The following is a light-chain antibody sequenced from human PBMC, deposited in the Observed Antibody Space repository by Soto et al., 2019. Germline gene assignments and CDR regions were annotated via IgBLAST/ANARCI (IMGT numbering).Light chain of an antibody. CDR2: KAS. CDR1: QSISGW. V-gene: IGKV1-5*03. J-gene: IGKJ5*01. CDR3: QQYDSYSIT. Sequence: DIQMTQSPSTLSASIGDRVTITCRASQSISGWLAWYQQKPGKAPKLLIYKASSLGSGVPSRFSGSGSGTEFTLTISSLQPDDFATYYCQQYDSYSITFCQGTRLEIK.